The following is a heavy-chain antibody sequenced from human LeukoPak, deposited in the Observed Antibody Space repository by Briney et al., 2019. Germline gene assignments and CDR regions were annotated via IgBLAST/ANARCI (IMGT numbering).Heavy chain of an antibody. V-gene: IGHV4-30-4*01. CDR2: IYYSGST. CDR3: AREVATDNGAFDI. D-gene: IGHD5-12*01. Sequence: PSQTLSLTCTVSGGSISSGDYYWSWIRQPPGKGLEWIGYIYYSGSTYYNPSLKSRVTISVDTSKNQFSLKLSSVTAADTAVYYCAREVATDNGAFDIWGQGTMVTASS. J-gene: IGHJ3*02. CDR1: GGSISSGDYY.